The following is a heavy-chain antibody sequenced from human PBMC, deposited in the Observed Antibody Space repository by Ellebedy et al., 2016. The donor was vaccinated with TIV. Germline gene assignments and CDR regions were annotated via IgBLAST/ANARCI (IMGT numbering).Heavy chain of an antibody. Sequence: PGGSLRLSCVASGFIFSSYYMTWVRQAPGKGLEWIYHADSVKGRFTISRDNSKNTLYLQMNSLSAEDTAVYFCARQVVDPAMSSLDYFDFWGQGNLVTVSS. CDR1: GFIFSSYY. J-gene: IGHJ4*02. CDR3: ARQVVDPAMSSLDYFDF. V-gene: IGHV3-53*01. D-gene: IGHD5-18*01.